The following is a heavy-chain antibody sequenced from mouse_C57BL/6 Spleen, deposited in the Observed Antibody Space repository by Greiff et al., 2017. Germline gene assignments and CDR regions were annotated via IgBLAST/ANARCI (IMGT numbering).Heavy chain of an antibody. Sequence: VQLQQSGAELARPGASVKLSCKASGYTFTSYGISWVKQRTGQGLEWIGEIYPRSGNTYYNEKFKGKATLTADKSSSTAYMELRSLTSEDSAVYFCARCYDYDEAWFAYWGQGTLVTVSA. CDR2: IYPRSGNT. CDR3: ARCYDYDEAWFAY. J-gene: IGHJ3*01. CDR1: GYTFTSYG. V-gene: IGHV1-81*01. D-gene: IGHD2-4*01.